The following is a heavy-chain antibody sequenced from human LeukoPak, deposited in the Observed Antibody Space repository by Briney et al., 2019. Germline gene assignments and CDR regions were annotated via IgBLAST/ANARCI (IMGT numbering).Heavy chain of an antibody. D-gene: IGHD5-12*01. Sequence: SETLSLTCTVSGGSISSYYWSWIRQPPGKGLEWIGYIYYSGSTNYNPSLKSRVTISVDTSKNQFSLKLSSVTAADTAVYYCARGIVANYYYGMDVWGQGTTVTVSS. V-gene: IGHV4-59*01. CDR3: ARGIVANYYYGMDV. CDR2: IYYSGST. CDR1: GGSISSYY. J-gene: IGHJ6*02.